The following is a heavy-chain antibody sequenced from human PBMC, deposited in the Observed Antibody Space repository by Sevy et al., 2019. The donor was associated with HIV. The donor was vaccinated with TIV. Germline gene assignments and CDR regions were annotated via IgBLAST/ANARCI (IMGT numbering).Heavy chain of an antibody. CDR2: ISFDRSEK. CDR1: GFTFGSYG. D-gene: IGHD6-6*01. Sequence: GGSLRLSCATSGFTFGSYGMHWVRQAPGKVLEWVAYISFDRSEKNYGDSVKDRFTISRDNSKNTVYLQMNSLRAEDTAIYYCARVFSSYSFDYWGQGTLVTVSS. CDR3: ARVFSSYSFDY. J-gene: IGHJ4*02. V-gene: IGHV3-30*12.